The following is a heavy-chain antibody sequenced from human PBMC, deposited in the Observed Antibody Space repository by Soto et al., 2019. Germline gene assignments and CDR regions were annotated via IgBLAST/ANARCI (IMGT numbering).Heavy chain of an antibody. J-gene: IGHJ3*02. CDR1: GFTFRRSA. Sequence: QMQLVQSGPEVKKPGTSVKVSCKASGFTFRRSAVQWVRQARGQRLEWIGWIVVGSGNTNYAQKFQERVTITRDMSTTTAYMELSSLRSEDTAVYYCAAFATTGDAFDIWGQGTTVTVSS. V-gene: IGHV1-58*01. CDR3: AAFATTGDAFDI. D-gene: IGHD4-17*01. CDR2: IVVGSGNT.